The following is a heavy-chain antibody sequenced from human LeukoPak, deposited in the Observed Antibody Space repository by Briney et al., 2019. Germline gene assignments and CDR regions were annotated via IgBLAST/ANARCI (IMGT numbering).Heavy chain of an antibody. D-gene: IGHD7-27*01. Sequence: GGSLRLSCAASAFTFSNNWMSWDRQAPGEGLEWVANIKEDGSAIYYMDSVKGRFTISRDNAKNSVYLQMNSLRGEDTAVYYCEGDFWGSGDYWGQGALVTVSS. V-gene: IGHV3-7*01. J-gene: IGHJ4*02. CDR2: IKEDGSAI. CDR1: AFTFSNNW. CDR3: EGDFWGSGDY.